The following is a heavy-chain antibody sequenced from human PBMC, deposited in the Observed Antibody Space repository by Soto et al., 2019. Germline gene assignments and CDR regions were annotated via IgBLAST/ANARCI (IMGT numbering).Heavy chain of an antibody. CDR3: ARVNGGYDPLDY. J-gene: IGHJ4*01. Sequence: SAKVSSKASGDTFSSYTISWVRQAPGQGLEWMGRIIPILGIANYAQKFQDRVTITADKSTSTAYMELSSLRSEDADVYYCARVNGGYDPLDYWG. CDR2: IIPILGIA. CDR1: GDTFSSYT. D-gene: IGHD5-18*01. V-gene: IGHV1-69*02.